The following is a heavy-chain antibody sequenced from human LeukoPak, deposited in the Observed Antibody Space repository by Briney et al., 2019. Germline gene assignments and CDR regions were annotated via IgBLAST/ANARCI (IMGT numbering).Heavy chain of an antibody. J-gene: IGHJ5*02. CDR2: IKEDGSEK. D-gene: IGHD3-22*01. Sequence: GGSLRLSCAASGFMFSRYWMSWVRQAPEKGLEWVANIKEDGSEKYYVDSVKGRFSISRDNAKNSLYLQMNSLRAEDTAVYYCATYYYDSSSLSSWSQGTLVTVSS. CDR3: ATYYYDSSSLSS. V-gene: IGHV3-7*02. CDR1: GFMFSRYW.